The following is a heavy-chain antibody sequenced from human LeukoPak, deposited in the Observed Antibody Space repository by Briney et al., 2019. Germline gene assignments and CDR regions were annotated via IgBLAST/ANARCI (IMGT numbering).Heavy chain of an antibody. J-gene: IGHJ3*02. D-gene: IGHD1-26*01. Sequence: ASVKVSCKASGYTFTSYYMHWERQAPGQGLEWMGIINPSGGSTSYAQKFQGRVTMTRDTSTSTAYMELRSLRSDDTAVYYCASSTYCGSYYGCAFDIWGQGTMVPVSS. CDR3: ASSTYCGSYYGCAFDI. CDR1: GYTFTSYY. V-gene: IGHV1-46*01. CDR2: INPSGGST.